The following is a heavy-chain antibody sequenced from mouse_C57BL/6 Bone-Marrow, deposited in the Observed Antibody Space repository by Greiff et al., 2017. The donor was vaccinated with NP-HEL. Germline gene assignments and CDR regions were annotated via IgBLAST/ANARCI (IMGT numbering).Heavy chain of an antibody. J-gene: IGHJ4*01. CDR1: GYSITSDY. V-gene: IGHV3-8*01. Sequence: DVMLVESGPGLAKPSQTLSLTCSVTGYSITSDYWNWIRKFPGNKLEYMGYISYSGSTYYNPSLKSRISITRDTSKTQYYLQLNSVTTEDTATYYCARRYYDYDGAHYYAMDYWGQGTSVTVSS. CDR2: ISYSGST. D-gene: IGHD2-4*01. CDR3: ARRYYDYDGAHYYAMDY.